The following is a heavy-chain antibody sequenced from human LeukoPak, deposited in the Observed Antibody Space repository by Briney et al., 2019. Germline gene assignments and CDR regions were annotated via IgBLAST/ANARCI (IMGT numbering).Heavy chain of an antibody. CDR2: IRSKANSYAT. CDR1: GFTFSGSA. CDR3: TRHEIGRFGGAPGSPIDI. Sequence: GGSLRLSCAASGFTFSGSAMHWVRQASGKGLEWVGRIRSKANSYATAYAASVEGRFTISRDDSKSTAYLQMNSLKTEDTAVYYCTRHEIGRFGGAPGSPIDIWGQGTMVTVSS. D-gene: IGHD3-16*01. V-gene: IGHV3-73*01. J-gene: IGHJ3*02.